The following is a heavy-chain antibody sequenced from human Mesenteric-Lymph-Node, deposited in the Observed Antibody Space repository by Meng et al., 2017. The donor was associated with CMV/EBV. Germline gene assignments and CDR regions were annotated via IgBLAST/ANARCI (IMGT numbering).Heavy chain of an antibody. J-gene: IGHJ6*02. Sequence: GESLKISCAVSGFTFRNYPMHWVRQAPGKGLEWVAVISSDGSNKYYADSVKGRFTISRDNSKNTLYLQMNSLRAEDTAVYYCARGLSGYYISFRYYGMDVWGQGTTVTVSS. CDR3: ARGLSGYYISFRYYGMDV. V-gene: IGHV3-30-3*01. D-gene: IGHD3-3*01. CDR1: GFTFRNYP. CDR2: ISSDGSNK.